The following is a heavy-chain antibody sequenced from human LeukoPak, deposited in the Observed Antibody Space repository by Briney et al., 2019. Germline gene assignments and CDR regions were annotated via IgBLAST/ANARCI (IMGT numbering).Heavy chain of an antibody. CDR2: ISSSSSYI. V-gene: IGHV3-21*04. CDR3: AKAPVTTCSGAYCYPFDY. Sequence: GGSLRLSCAASGFTFSSYEMNWVRQAPGKGLEWVSSISSSSSYIYYADSVKGRFTISRDNAKNSLYLQMNSLRAGDAAVYYCAKAPVTTCSGAYCYPFDYWSQGTLVTVSS. CDR1: GFTFSSYE. J-gene: IGHJ4*02. D-gene: IGHD2-15*01.